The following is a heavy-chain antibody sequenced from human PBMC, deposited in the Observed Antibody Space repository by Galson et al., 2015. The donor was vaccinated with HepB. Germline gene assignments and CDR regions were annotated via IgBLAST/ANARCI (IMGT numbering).Heavy chain of an antibody. J-gene: IGHJ4*02. CDR3: AKDLPAYDFWSGYWGRGIDY. Sequence: SLRLSCAASGFTFSSYGMHWVRQAPGKGLEWVAVISYDGSNKYYADSVKGRFTISRDNSKNTLYLQMNSLRAEDTAVYYCAKDLPAYDFWSGYWGRGIDYWGQGTLVTVSS. CDR2: ISYDGSNK. V-gene: IGHV3-30*18. D-gene: IGHD3-3*01. CDR1: GFTFSSYG.